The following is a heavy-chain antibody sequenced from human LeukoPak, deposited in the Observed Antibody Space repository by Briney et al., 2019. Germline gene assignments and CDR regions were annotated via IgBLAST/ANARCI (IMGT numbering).Heavy chain of an antibody. CDR3: ARSSRRQLGPYYYYYMDV. J-gene: IGHJ6*03. V-gene: IGHV4-39*07. Sequence: SETLSLTCTVSGGSISSGGYYWSWIRQPPGKGLEWIGSIYHSGSTYYNPSLKSRVTISVDTSKNQFSLKLSSVTAADTAVYYCARSSRRQLGPYYYYYMDVWGKGTTVTVSS. D-gene: IGHD6-6*01. CDR1: GGSISSGGYY. CDR2: IYHSGST.